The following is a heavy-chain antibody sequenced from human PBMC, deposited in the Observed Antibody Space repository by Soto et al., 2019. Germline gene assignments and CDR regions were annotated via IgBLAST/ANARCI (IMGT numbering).Heavy chain of an antibody. CDR3: ARANGNYYGYFDS. V-gene: IGHV3-30*03. J-gene: IGHJ4*02. Sequence: GGSLRLSCAASGFTFSSYGMHWVRQAPGKGLEWVAVISYDGSNKYYADSVKGRFTISRDNSKNTLYLQMNSLRAEDTAVYYCARANGNYYGYFDSWGQGTLVTVSS. CDR1: GFTFSSYG. D-gene: IGHD1-26*01. CDR2: ISYDGSNK.